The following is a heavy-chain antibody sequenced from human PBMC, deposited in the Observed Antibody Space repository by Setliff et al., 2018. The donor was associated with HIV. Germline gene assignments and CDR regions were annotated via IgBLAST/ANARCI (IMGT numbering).Heavy chain of an antibody. J-gene: IGHJ3*02. V-gene: IGHV3-21*01. CDR3: ARDDFDAFDI. Sequence: GESLKISCAASGFSVSSYSMNWVRLAPGKGLEWVSSIGTSSSHIYYGDSVRGRFTISRDTAKNSLYLQMNSLRAEDTALYYCARDDFDAFDIWGKGTMVTVSS. CDR2: IGTSSSHI. CDR1: GFSVSSYS.